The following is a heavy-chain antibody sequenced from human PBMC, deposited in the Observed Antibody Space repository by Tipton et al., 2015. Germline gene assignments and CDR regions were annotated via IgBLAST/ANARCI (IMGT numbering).Heavy chain of an antibody. Sequence: SLRLSCVASGFDFNDYAMHWVRQAPGKGLEWVSGISWNSGRIDYADSVKGRFTISRDNAKNSLYLQMISLRAEDTALYYCAKVNYYHAFDIWGQGTMVAVSS. J-gene: IGHJ3*02. D-gene: IGHD3-22*01. V-gene: IGHV3-9*01. CDR3: AKVNYYHAFDI. CDR1: GFDFNDYA. CDR2: ISWNSGRI.